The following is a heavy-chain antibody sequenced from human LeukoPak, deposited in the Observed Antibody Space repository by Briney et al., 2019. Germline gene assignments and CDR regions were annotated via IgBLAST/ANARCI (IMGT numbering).Heavy chain of an antibody. CDR1: GFTFSAYS. J-gene: IGHJ6*02. Sequence: GGSLRLSCATSGFTFSAYSMNWVRQAPGKGLEWVSSIGSDGKTHYSESVKGRFAISRDNSKSMLFLQLNSLRAEDTALYYCARDLHYYEAMDVWGQGTTVTVSS. V-gene: IGHV3-23*01. CDR3: ARDLHYYEAMDV. CDR2: IGSDGKT.